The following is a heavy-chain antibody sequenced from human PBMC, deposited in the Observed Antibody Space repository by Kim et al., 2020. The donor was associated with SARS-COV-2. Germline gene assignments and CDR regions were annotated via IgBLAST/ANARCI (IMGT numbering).Heavy chain of an antibody. CDR1: GFTFRTYG. Sequence: GGSLRLSCAASGFTFRTYGMNWVRQAPGKGPEWVSGISGGGDSTSYTDSVKGRFTISRDNFKNRLYLQMNSLRAEDTALYYCVRYGLDVWGQGTTVTVSS. J-gene: IGHJ6*02. CDR2: ISGGGDST. CDR3: VRYGLDV. V-gene: IGHV3-23*01.